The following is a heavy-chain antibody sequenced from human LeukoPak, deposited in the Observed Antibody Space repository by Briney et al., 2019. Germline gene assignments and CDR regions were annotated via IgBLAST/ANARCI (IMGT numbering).Heavy chain of an antibody. J-gene: IGHJ4*02. Sequence: GGSLRLSCAASGFTFRSHWMHWVRQAPGKGLVWVSRIKGDESYTNHADSVKGRFTISRGNAKNTLYLQMTSLRAEDTAIYYRVRDGDVYNFDHWGQGTLVTVSS. CDR3: VRDGDVYNFDH. D-gene: IGHD5-24*01. CDR2: IKGDESYT. V-gene: IGHV3-74*01. CDR1: GFTFRSHW.